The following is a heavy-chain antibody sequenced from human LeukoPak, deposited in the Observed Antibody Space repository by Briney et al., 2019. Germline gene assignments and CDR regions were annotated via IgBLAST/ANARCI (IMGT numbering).Heavy chain of an antibody. V-gene: IGHV3-43*02. CDR2: ISGDGGST. D-gene: IGHD1-7*01. Sequence: GGSLRLSCAASGFTFDDYAMHWVRQAPGKGLEWVSLISGDGGSTYYADSVKVRFTGSRDDAKNTVYLQMNSLRVEDTAIYFCAKDATPRNSIWDHFDSWGQGTLVTVSS. CDR3: AKDATPRNSIWDHFDS. CDR1: GFTFDDYA. J-gene: IGHJ4*02.